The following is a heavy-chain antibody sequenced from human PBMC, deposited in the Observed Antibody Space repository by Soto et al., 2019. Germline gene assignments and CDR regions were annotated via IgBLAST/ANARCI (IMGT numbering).Heavy chain of an antibody. Sequence: EEQLVESGGGLVQPGGSRRLSCVASGFNFNKYWMSWVRQAPGKGLEWVANIKKDGSEESYVDSVEGRFTISRDNAKSSLYLEMNSLRGEDTAVYYCTRDRLITIFEDHYGMDIWGQGTTVIVSS. J-gene: IGHJ6*02. D-gene: IGHD3-3*01. V-gene: IGHV3-7*05. CDR2: IKKDGSEE. CDR3: TRDRLITIFEDHYGMDI. CDR1: GFNFNKYW.